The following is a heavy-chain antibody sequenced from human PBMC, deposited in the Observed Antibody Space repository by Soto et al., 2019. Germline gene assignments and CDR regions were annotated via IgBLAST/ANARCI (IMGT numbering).Heavy chain of an antibody. J-gene: IGHJ4*02. V-gene: IGHV1-58*02. CDR1: GFSFTRSA. Sequence: GASVKVSCKASGFSFTRSAIQWVRQARGQHLEWIGWIVVGSGNTKYAQKFQERVIITSDKSTSTAYMELSSLRSEDTAVYYCARGDASGFDSWGQGTLVTVSS. D-gene: IGHD1-26*01. CDR2: IVVGSGNT. CDR3: ARGDASGFDS.